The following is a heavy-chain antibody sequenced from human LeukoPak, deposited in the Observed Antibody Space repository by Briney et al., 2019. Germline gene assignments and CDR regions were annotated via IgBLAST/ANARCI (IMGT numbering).Heavy chain of an antibody. J-gene: IGHJ4*02. Sequence: ASVKVSCKASGYTFTTYFIHWVRQAPGQGLEWMGMINPSVGSTTCAQKFQGRVTMTRDTSTSTAYMELSSLRSEDTAVYYCARDLDSSSWYIEYWGQGTLVTVSS. D-gene: IGHD6-13*01. V-gene: IGHV1-46*01. CDR3: ARDLDSSSWYIEY. CDR2: INPSVGST. CDR1: GYTFTTYF.